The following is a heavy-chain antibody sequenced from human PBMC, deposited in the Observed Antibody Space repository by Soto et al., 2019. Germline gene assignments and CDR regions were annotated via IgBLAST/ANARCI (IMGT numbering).Heavy chain of an antibody. Sequence: QVQLVQSGAEVKKPGSSMKVSCKASGGTFSSYAISWVRQAPGQGLEWIGGIIPIFGTADYAQTFHRRVTCTADESTSTAYMELSSLRSEDTGVYYCARGITGTVTYYYRLDVWGRGTTVTVSS. CDR1: GGTFSSYA. CDR3: ARGITGTVTYYYRLDV. V-gene: IGHV1-69*12. CDR2: IIPIFGTA. J-gene: IGHJ6*02. D-gene: IGHD1-20*01.